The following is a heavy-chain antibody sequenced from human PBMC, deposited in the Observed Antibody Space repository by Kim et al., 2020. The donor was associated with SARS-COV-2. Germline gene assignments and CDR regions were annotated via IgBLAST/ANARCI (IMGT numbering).Heavy chain of an antibody. CDR3: ARGGLWAMIVVADAFDI. J-gene: IGHJ3*02. CDR2: IYYSGST. Sequence: SETLSLTCTVSGGSISSGYYWSWIRQHPGKGLEWIGYIYYSGSTYYNPSLKSRVTISVDTSKNQFSLKLSSVTAADTAVYYCARGGLWAMIVVADAFDIWGQGTMVTVSS. V-gene: IGHV4-31*03. CDR1: GGSISSGYY. D-gene: IGHD3-22*01.